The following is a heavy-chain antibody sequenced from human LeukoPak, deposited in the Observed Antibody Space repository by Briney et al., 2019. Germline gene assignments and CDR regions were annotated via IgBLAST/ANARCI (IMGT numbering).Heavy chain of an antibody. CDR1: GFTFGDYA. CDR2: IRSKEYGGTA. CDR3: ITPDKPLEFCSGGSCSLGCS. J-gene: IGHJ3*01. Sequence: PGGTLRLSCAASGFTFGDYAVSWVRQAPGKGLEGGGFIRSKEYGGTAEYATSVKGRFTLSRDDANNIAYLQMNSLRTEDTAVYYCITPDKPLEFCSGGSCSLGCSWGQGTMVTVSS. D-gene: IGHD2-15*01. V-gene: IGHV3-49*04.